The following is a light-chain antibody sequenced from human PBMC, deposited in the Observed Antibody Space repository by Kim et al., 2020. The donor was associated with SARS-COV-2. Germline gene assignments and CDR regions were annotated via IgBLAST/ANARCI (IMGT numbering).Light chain of an antibody. J-gene: IGKJ4*01. CDR2: SAS. V-gene: IGKV1-39*01. CDR3: QQSYHAPT. Sequence: LFASIGDTVTITCRASQTIITYLNWYQQKPGRAPDLLIYSASILQGGVPSRFSGSGSGTDFTLTINSLQPEDFGTYYCQQSYHAPTFGGGTKLEI. CDR1: QTIITY.